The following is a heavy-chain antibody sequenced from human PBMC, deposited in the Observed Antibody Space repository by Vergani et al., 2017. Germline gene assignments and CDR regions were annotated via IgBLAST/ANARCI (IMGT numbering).Heavy chain of an antibody. D-gene: IGHD4-23*01. CDR1: GFTFSSYA. J-gene: IGHJ3*01. CDR2: ISGSGGST. V-gene: IGHV3-23*01. Sequence: EVQLLESGGGLVQPGGSLRLSCAASGFTFSSYAMSWVRQAPGKGLEWVSAISGSGGSTSYAASVEGRFTISRDSSKNTLYLQMNSLRAEDTAVYYCAKARGYYGGLDEWGRGTMVTVSS. CDR3: AKARGYYGGLDE.